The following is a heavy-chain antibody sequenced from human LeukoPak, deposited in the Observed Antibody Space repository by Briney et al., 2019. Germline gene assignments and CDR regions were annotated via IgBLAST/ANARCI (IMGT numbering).Heavy chain of an antibody. CDR1: GITFSTYE. CDR2: ISRSGSTI. D-gene: IGHD5-24*01. V-gene: IGHV3-48*03. CDR3: ARESTGGGYSFDY. Sequence: GGSLRLSCAASGITFSTYELIWVRQAPGRGLEWVSYISRSGSTIYHADSVKGRFTISRDNGKNSLYLQMNGLRAEDTAVYYCARESTGGGYSFDYWGQGTLVTVSS. J-gene: IGHJ4*02.